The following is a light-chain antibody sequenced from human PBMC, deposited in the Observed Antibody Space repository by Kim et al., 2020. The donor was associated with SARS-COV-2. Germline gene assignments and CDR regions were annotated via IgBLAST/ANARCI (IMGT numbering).Light chain of an antibody. Sequence: QSVLTQLPSVSGAPGQRVTISCTGSSSNIGAGYDVHWYQQLPGTAPKLLIYGNSNRPSGVPDRFSGSKSGTSASLAITGLQAEDEADYYCQSYDSSLSGSGVFGGGTQLTVL. CDR3: QSYDSSLSGSGV. V-gene: IGLV1-40*01. CDR1: SSNIGAGYD. J-gene: IGLJ3*02. CDR2: GNS.